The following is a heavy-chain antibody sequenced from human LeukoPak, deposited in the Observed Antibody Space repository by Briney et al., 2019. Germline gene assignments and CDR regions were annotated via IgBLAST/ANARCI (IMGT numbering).Heavy chain of an antibody. CDR2: IWSDGSRK. D-gene: IGHD2-2*01. CDR1: GFTFTSYG. CDR3: ARDRTAMHYSDY. J-gene: IGHJ4*02. Sequence: PGGSLRLSRAASGFTFTSYGMHWVRQAPGKGLEWVALIWSDGSRKYYADSMKGRFTISRDNAKSTMYLQMDSLRAEDTAVYYCARDRTAMHYSDYWGQGTLVTVSS. V-gene: IGHV3-33*01.